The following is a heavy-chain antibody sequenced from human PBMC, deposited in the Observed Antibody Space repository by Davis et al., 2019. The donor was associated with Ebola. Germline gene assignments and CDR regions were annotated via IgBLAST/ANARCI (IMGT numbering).Heavy chain of an antibody. J-gene: IGHJ5*02. CDR1: GGSIRGSY. Sequence: PGGSLRLSCTVSGGSIRGSYWSWIRQTPGKGLEWIGYIYYKGSTNYNPSLKSRVTISVDTSKNQFSLRLASVTAADTAVYYCARREVVTTGDSFDPWGQGRLVIVSS. V-gene: IGHV4-59*08. CDR2: IYYKGST. CDR3: ARREVVTTGDSFDP. D-gene: IGHD2-15*01.